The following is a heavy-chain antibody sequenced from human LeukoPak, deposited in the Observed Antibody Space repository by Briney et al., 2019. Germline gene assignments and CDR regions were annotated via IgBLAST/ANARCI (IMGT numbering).Heavy chain of an antibody. Sequence: SETLSLTCTVSGDSFSSHYWTWIRQPPGKGLEWIGYISYIGSTNYNPSLKSRVTISIDTSKNQFSLKLSSVTAADTAVYYCAREDDYVTREAGYWGQGTLVTVSS. CDR3: AREDDYVTREAGY. CDR2: ISYIGST. D-gene: IGHD3-16*01. J-gene: IGHJ4*02. V-gene: IGHV4-59*11. CDR1: GDSFSSHY.